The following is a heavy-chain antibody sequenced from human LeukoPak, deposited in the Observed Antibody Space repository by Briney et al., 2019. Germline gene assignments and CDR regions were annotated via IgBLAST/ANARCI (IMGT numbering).Heavy chain of an antibody. CDR3: TRDDGSSDFDY. J-gene: IGHJ4*02. Sequence: SETLSLTGSVSGGSVSNYFWNWIRQPAGQGLEWIGRIYTSGSTNYNPSVKSRVTMAVETSKNHYSLELSSVTAADTAFYYCTRDDGSSDFDYWGRGTLVTVSS. V-gene: IGHV4-4*07. CDR1: GGSVSNYF. D-gene: IGHD6-6*01. CDR2: IYTSGST.